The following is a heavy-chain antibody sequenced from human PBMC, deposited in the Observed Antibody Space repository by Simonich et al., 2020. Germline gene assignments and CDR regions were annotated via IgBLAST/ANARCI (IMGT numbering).Heavy chain of an antibody. CDR1: GFTFSSYS. CDR2: ISSSMSYI. D-gene: IGHD5-18*01. V-gene: IGHV3-21*01. Sequence: EVQLVESGGGLVKPGGSLRLSCAASGFTFSSYSMNWVRQAPGRGLVCVSSISSSMSYIYYADSVKGRFTISSDNAKNSLYLQMNSLRAEDTAVYYCARDVDTAMVFDYWGQGTLVTVSS. CDR3: ARDVDTAMVFDY. J-gene: IGHJ4*02.